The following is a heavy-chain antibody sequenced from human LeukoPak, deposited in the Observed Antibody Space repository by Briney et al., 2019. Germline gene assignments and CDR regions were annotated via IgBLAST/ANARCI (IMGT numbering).Heavy chain of an antibody. CDR1: GFTFSSYS. V-gene: IGHV3-48*01. CDR3: ARDSPYYYDSSGAFDY. Sequence: GGSLRPSCAASGFTFSSYSMNWVRQAPGKGLEWVSYISSSSSTIYYADSVKGRFTISRDNAKNSLYLQMNSLRAEDTAVYYCARDSPYYYDSSGAFDYWGQETLVTVSS. D-gene: IGHD3-22*01. CDR2: ISSSSSTI. J-gene: IGHJ4*02.